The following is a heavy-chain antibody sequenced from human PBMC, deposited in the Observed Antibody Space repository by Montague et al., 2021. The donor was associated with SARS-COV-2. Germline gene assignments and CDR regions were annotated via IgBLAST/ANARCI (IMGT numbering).Heavy chain of an antibody. CDR1: GDSISHSSFY. J-gene: IGHJ6*03. V-gene: IGHV4-39*01. CDR2: IYYSGSS. CDR3: AGHTVFCTSTSCFQEPPLSFYMDV. D-gene: IGHD2-2*01. Sequence: SETLSLTCTVSGDSISHSSFYWGWIRQPPGKGLEWVGRIYYSGSSSYNPPLKSRVTISIDTSKNQFSLELSSVTAADTAVYYCAGHTVFCTSTSCFQEPPLSFYMDVWGKGTTVTVSS.